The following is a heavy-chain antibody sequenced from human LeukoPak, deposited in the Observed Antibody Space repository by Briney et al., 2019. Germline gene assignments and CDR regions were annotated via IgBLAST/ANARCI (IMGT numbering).Heavy chain of an antibody. V-gene: IGHV4-59*08. CDR2: MYYSGST. CDR1: GGSISSYY. D-gene: IGHD2-15*01. CDR3: VRSSTYHLFDD. J-gene: IGHJ4*02. Sequence: PSETLSLTCTVSGGSISSYYCSWIRQPPGKGLEWIGYMYYSGSTNYNPSLKSRVTISVDMSKNQFSLKLSSVTAADTAVYYRVRSSTYHLFDDWGQGTLVTVSS.